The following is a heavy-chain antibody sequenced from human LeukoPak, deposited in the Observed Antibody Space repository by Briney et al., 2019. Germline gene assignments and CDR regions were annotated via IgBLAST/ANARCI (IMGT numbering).Heavy chain of an antibody. Sequence: ASVKVSCKASGYTFTSYYVHWVRQAPGQGLEWMGMINPSGGSTSYAQKFQGRVTMTEDTSTDTAYMELSSLRSEDTAVYYCATTIRGVSSYDYWGQGTLVTVSS. CDR3: ATTIRGVSSYDY. CDR1: GYTFTSYY. V-gene: IGHV1-46*01. CDR2: INPSGGST. J-gene: IGHJ4*02. D-gene: IGHD3-10*01.